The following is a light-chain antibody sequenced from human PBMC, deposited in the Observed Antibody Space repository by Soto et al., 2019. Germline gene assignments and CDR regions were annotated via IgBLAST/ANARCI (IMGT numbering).Light chain of an antibody. J-gene: IGKJ1*01. CDR3: QQYKGT. V-gene: IGKV1-5*03. CDR2: KAS. Sequence: DIQMTQSPSTLSASVGDRVTITCRASQSISSWLDWYQQKPGKAPKLLIYKASSLESGVPSRFSGSGSGTEFTLTISSLQPDDIATYYCQQYKGTFGQGTKVEIK. CDR1: QSISSW.